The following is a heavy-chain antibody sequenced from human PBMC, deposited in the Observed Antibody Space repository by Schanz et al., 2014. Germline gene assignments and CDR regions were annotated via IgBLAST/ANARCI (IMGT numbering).Heavy chain of an antibody. CDR3: AKHLPSSVWPAFDV. J-gene: IGHJ4*02. CDR1: GFTVNNYA. D-gene: IGHD6-19*01. CDR2: ITRHGTT. V-gene: IGHV3-23*01. Sequence: EVQLLESGGGLVQPGGSLRLSCTVSGFTVNNYAMNWVRQAPGRGLEWVSGITRHGTTYYADFVKGRCSISRDLSNNTLYLQMNSLRADDSAIYYCAKHLPSSVWPAFDVWGQGTLVTVSS.